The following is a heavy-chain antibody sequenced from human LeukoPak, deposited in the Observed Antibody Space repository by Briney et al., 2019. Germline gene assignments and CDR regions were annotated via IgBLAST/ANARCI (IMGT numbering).Heavy chain of an antibody. V-gene: IGHV3-33*01. CDR2: IWYDGTTR. Sequence: GGSLRLSCAASGFTFTSYGMHWVRQAPGKGLEWVAVIWYDGTTRYYADFVKGRFTISRDNSKNTVYLEMNSLRAEDTAVYYXARVYSSRGRDFDYWGQGTLVTVSS. J-gene: IGHJ4*02. CDR1: GFTFTSYG. D-gene: IGHD6-13*01. CDR3: ARVYSSRGRDFDY.